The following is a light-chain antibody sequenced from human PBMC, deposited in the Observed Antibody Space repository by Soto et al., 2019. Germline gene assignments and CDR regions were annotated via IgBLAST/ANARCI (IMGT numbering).Light chain of an antibody. J-gene: IGKJ1*01. CDR2: GAS. CDR1: QSVSSN. CDR3: QQYNNWPWT. Sequence: EIVMTQSPATLSVSPGERATLSCRARQSVSSNLAWYQQKPGQAPRLLIYGASTRATGIPARFGGSGSGTEFTLTISSLQSEDFAVYCCQQYNNWPWTFGKGTKVDIK. V-gene: IGKV3-15*01.